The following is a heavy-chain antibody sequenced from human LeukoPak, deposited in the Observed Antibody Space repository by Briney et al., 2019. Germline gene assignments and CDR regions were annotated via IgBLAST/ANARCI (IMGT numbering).Heavy chain of an antibody. Sequence: ASVKVSCKASGYTFTAYYMHWVRQAPGQGPEWMGWINPNSGGTDYAQKFQGRVTMTRDTSISTAYMELSSLTSDDTAVYYCVKDYSTIAAAANPLFDYWGQGALVTVSS. V-gene: IGHV1-2*02. CDR1: GYTFTAYY. CDR3: VKDYSTIAAAANPLFDY. D-gene: IGHD6-13*01. CDR2: INPNSGGT. J-gene: IGHJ4*02.